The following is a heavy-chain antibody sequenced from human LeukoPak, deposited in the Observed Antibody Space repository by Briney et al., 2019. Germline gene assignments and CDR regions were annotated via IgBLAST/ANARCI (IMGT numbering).Heavy chain of an antibody. CDR1: GYDFINYG. CDR3: ARGGPFPSGSSSREYYLDY. CDR2: RIIYNGNT. V-gene: IGHV1-18*01. J-gene: IGHJ4*02. D-gene: IGHD6-6*01. Sequence: ASVKVSCKXSGYDFINYGISWVRQAPGQGLEWMGWRIIYNGNTDYKLQGRVTMTTDTSTSTAYMEVRSLRSDDTAVYYCARGGPFPSGSSSREYYLDYWGQGTLVTVSS.